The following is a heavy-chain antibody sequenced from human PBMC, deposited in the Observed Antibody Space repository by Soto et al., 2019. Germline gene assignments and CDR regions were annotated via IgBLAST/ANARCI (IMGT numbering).Heavy chain of an antibody. CDR2: IYYSGST. V-gene: IGHV4-31*03. J-gene: IGHJ6*02. Sequence: SETLSLTCTVSGGSISSGGYYWSWIRQHPGKSLEWIGYIYYSGSTYYNPSLKSRVTISVDTSKNQFSLKLSSVTAADTAVYYCARDLVPAALGYYYYGMDVWGQGTTVTVSS. CDR3: ARDLVPAALGYYYYGMDV. D-gene: IGHD2-2*01. CDR1: GGSISSGGYY.